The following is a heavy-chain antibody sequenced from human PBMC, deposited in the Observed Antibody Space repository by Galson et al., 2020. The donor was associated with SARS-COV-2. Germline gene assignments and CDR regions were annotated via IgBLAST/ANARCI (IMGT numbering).Heavy chain of an antibody. Sequence: QLGESLKISCAVSGFTVNSKYMSWVRQAPGKGLEWVSAIFSGGGTYYADSVKGRFTISRDDSKNTLFLQMNSLRAEDTAVYYCARHAFYGSGSYYFDFWGQGTLVTVSS. CDR2: IFSGGGT. J-gene: IGHJ4*02. CDR1: GFTVNSKY. D-gene: IGHD3-10*01. V-gene: IGHV3-53*01. CDR3: ARHAFYGSGSYYFDF.